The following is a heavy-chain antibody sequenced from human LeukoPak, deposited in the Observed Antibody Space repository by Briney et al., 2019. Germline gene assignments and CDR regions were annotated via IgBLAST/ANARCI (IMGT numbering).Heavy chain of an antibody. J-gene: IGHJ4*02. CDR2: ISDSGGST. Sequence: GGSLRLSCAASGFTFSSYAMSWVRRAPGKGLEWVSSISDSGGSTYYADSVKGRFTISRDNSKNTLYLQMNSLRVDDTAVYYCATPRGIVVVVAAPSFDYWGQGTLVTVSS. CDR1: GFTFSSYA. D-gene: IGHD2-15*01. V-gene: IGHV3-23*01. CDR3: ATPRGIVVVVAAPSFDY.